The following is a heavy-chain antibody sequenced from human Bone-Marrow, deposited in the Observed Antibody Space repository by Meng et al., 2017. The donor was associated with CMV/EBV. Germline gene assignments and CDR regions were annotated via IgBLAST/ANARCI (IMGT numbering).Heavy chain of an antibody. CDR1: GYTFTGYD. Sequence: ASVKVSCKASGYTFTGYDINWVRQATGQGLEWMGWMNPTSGKTGYARKFQGRVTISRNTSINTAYMELSRLTSDDTAAYYCARGVRYCSGDTCYYFDHWGQGTQVTVSS. CDR3: ARGVRYCSGDTCYYFDH. J-gene: IGHJ4*02. D-gene: IGHD2-15*01. V-gene: IGHV1-8*03. CDR2: MNPTSGKT.